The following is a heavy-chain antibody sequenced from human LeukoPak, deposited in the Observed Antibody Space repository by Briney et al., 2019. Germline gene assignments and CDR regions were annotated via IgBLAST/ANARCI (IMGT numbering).Heavy chain of an antibody. CDR2: IIPIFGTA. V-gene: IGHV1-69*05. Sequence: ASVKVSCKASGRTFSSYAISWVRQAPGQGLGWMGGIIPIFGTANYAQKFQGRVTITTDESTSTAYMELSSLRSEDTAVYYCASGIRDYYYYYYMDVWGKGTTVTVSS. CDR1: GRTFSSYA. J-gene: IGHJ6*03. CDR3: ASGIRDYYYYYYMDV. D-gene: IGHD5-18*01.